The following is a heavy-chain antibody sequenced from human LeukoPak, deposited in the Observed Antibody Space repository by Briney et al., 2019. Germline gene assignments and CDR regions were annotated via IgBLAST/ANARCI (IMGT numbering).Heavy chain of an antibody. Sequence: TGGSLRLSCVASGFIFSKTWMHWVRQAPGKGLVWIARINSDGSSATYADSVEGRLTISRDNAKNTLYLEMSSLRVDDTAVYYCARTPLTADYWFDSWGQGTLVTVSS. CDR2: INSDGSSA. D-gene: IGHD7-27*01. V-gene: IGHV3-74*03. J-gene: IGHJ5*01. CDR1: GFIFSKTW. CDR3: ARTPLTADYWFDS.